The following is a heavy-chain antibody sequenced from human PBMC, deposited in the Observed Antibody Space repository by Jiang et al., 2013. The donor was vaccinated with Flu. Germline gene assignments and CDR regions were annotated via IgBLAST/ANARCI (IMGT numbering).Heavy chain of an antibody. Sequence: VQLLESGGGVVQPGRSLRLSCAASGFTFSSYGMHWVRQAPGKGLEWVAVIWYDGSNKYYADSVKGRFTISRDNSKNTLYLQMNSLRAEDTAVYYCARGNYYDSSGIDYWGQGTLVTVSS. V-gene: IGHV3-33*01. CDR2: IWYDGSNK. J-gene: IGHJ4*02. D-gene: IGHD3-22*01. CDR3: ARGNYYDSSGIDY. CDR1: GFTFSSYG.